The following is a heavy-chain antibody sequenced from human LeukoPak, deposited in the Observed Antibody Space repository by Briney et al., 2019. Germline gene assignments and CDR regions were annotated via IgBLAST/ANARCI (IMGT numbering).Heavy chain of an antibody. V-gene: IGHV3-74*01. CDR1: GFSFNSYW. CDR3: ARGGEWLDPERTPVDY. Sequence: PGGSLRLSCAASGFSFNSYWMHWVRQVPGKGLVWVSRISSDGSTTSYADSVKGRFTISRDNSKNTLYLQRNSLRAEDTAVYYCARGGEWLDPERTPVDYWGQGTLVTVSS. CDR2: ISSDGSTT. D-gene: IGHD6-19*01. J-gene: IGHJ4*02.